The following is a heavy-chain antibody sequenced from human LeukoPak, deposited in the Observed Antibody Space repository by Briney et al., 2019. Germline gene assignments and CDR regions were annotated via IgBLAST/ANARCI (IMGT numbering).Heavy chain of an antibody. Sequence: SETLSLTCAVSGYSISSGYYWGWIRQPPEKGLEWIGSIYHSGSTYYNPSLKSRVTISVDTSKNQFSLKLSSVTAADTAAYYCARVMITFGGVIVTYYYYGMDVWGKGTTVTVSS. J-gene: IGHJ6*04. CDR2: IYHSGST. V-gene: IGHV4-38-2*01. CDR1: GYSISSGYY. CDR3: ARVMITFGGVIVTYYYYGMDV. D-gene: IGHD3-16*02.